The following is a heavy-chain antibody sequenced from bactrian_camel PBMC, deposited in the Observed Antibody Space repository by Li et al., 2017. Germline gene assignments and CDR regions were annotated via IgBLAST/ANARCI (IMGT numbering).Heavy chain of an antibody. J-gene: IGHJ4*01. V-gene: IGHV3S31*01. CDR1: GFTFSSYA. D-gene: IGHD7*01. CDR2: INSGGGST. CDR3: GGSWHIF. Sequence: DVQLVESGGGSVQAGGSLKLSCSASGFTFSSYAMGWVRQAPGKGLEWVSAINSGGGSTYYADSVKGRFTISRDNAKNTLYLQLNNLKTEDTAMYYCGGSWHIFWGQGTQVTVS.